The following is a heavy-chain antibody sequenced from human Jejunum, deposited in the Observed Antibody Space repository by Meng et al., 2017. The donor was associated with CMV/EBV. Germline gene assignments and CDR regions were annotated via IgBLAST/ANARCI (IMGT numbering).Heavy chain of an antibody. D-gene: IGHD3-10*01. CDR2: KQGADKT. Sequence: SWEASGLTVSRGFMSWVSEAPGKGLEWVSHKQGADKTHYTDYVKGRFSISRDNSKNTVYLQMNSLRVDDTAVYYCARGRGAHWGQGTLVTVSS. CDR1: GLTVSRGF. CDR3: ARGRGAH. V-gene: IGHV3-53*01. J-gene: IGHJ4*02.